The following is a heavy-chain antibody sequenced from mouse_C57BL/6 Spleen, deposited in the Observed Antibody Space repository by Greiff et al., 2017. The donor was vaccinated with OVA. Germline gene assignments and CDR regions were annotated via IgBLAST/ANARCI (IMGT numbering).Heavy chain of an antibody. J-gene: IGHJ3*01. Sequence: EVKLVESGGGLVKPGGSLKLSCAASGFPFSSYAMSWFRQTPEKRLEWVATISDGGSYTYYPDNVKGRFTISRDNAKNNLYLQMSHLKSEDTAMYYCAREDSNYLAYWGQGTLVTVSA. D-gene: IGHD2-5*01. CDR2: ISDGGSYT. V-gene: IGHV5-4*01. CDR3: AREDSNYLAY. CDR1: GFPFSSYA.